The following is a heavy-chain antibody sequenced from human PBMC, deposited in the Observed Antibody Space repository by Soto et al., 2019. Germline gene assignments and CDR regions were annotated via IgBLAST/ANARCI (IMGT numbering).Heavy chain of an antibody. CDR3: ARGQHCSGGSCGGYNWFDP. J-gene: IGHJ5*02. Sequence: QVQLQQWGAGLLKPSETLSLTCAVYGGSFSGYYWSWIRQPPGKGLEWIGEINHSGSTNYNPSLKSRVTISVDTSKNQFSLKLSSVTAADTAVYYCARGQHCSGGSCGGYNWFDPWGQGTLVTVSS. D-gene: IGHD2-15*01. V-gene: IGHV4-34*01. CDR2: INHSGST. CDR1: GGSFSGYY.